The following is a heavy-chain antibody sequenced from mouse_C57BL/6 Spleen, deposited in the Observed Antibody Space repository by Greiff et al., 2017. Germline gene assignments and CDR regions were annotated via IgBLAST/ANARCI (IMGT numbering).Heavy chain of an antibody. J-gene: IGHJ2*01. CDR2: INPNNGAT. V-gene: IGHV1-26*01. CDR3: ARWGAYYGNYEGVDY. CDR1: GYTFTDYY. Sequence: EVQLQQSGPELVKPGASVKISCKASGYTFTDYYMNWVKQSHGKSLEWIGDINPNNGATSYNQKFKGKATVTVDKSSSTAYMELRSLTSEDSAVYYCARWGAYYGNYEGVDYWGQGTTLTVAS. D-gene: IGHD2-10*01.